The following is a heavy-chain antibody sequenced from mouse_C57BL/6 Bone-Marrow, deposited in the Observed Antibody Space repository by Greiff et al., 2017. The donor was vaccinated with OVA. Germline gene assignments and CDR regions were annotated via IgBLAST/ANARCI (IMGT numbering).Heavy chain of an antibody. CDR1: GFTFSSYA. D-gene: IGHD2-2*01. CDR3: TRDLGYDDGYYFDY. V-gene: IGHV5-9-1*02. Sequence: DVMLVESGEGLVKPGGSLKLSCAASGFTFSSYAMSWVRQTPEKRLEWVAYISSGGDYIYYADTVKGRFTISRDNARNTLYLQMSSLKSEDTAMYYCTRDLGYDDGYYFDYWGQGTTLTVSS. J-gene: IGHJ2*01. CDR2: ISSGGDYI.